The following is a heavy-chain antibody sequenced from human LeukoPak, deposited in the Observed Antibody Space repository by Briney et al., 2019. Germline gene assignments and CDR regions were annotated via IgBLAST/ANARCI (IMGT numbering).Heavy chain of an antibody. D-gene: IGHD6-19*01. Sequence: PGRSLRLSCAASGFTFSSYTMHWVRQAPGKGLEWVAVIWYDGSNKYYADSVKGRFTISRDNSKNTLYLQMNSLRAEDTAVYYCARDGTGSNSGWYIHWGQGALVTVSS. CDR3: ARDGTGSNSGWYIH. J-gene: IGHJ4*02. CDR2: IWYDGSNK. V-gene: IGHV3-33*08. CDR1: GFTFSSYT.